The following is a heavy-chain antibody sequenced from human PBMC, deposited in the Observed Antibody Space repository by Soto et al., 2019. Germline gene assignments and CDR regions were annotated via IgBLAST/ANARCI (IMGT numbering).Heavy chain of an antibody. CDR2: IYWNDDK. J-gene: IGHJ6*02. CDR3: AHSPLATSLGYYYYGMDV. Sequence: QITLKESGPTLVNPTQTLTLTCTFSGFSLSTSGVGVGWIRQPPGKALEWLALIYWNDDKRYSPSLKSRLTITKDTSKNQVVLTMTTMDPVDTATYYCAHSPLATSLGYYYYGMDVWGQGTTVTVSS. CDR1: GFSLSTSGVG. V-gene: IGHV2-5*01.